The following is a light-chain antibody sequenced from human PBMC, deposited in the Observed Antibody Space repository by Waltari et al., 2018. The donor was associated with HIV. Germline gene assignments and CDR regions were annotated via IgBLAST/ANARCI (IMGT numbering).Light chain of an antibody. Sequence: YELPQPPSVSVSPGQPAAITCSGDAMPPQYSCRYQQRPGQAPVRVIFKDTQRASGIPERFSGSSSGTTVTLTISGVQTEDEADYYCQSVDAGGTQVVFGGGTKLSVL. CDR3: QSVDAGGTQVV. CDR1: AMPPQY. CDR2: KDT. J-gene: IGLJ2*01. V-gene: IGLV3-25*03.